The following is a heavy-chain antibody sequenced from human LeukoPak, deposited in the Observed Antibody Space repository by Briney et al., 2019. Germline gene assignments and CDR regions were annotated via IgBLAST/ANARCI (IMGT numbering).Heavy chain of an antibody. V-gene: IGHV4-39*07. CDR1: VGSISSSSYY. CDR2: INYSGST. CDR3: ARDHPYYYDSSGAFDI. Sequence: SETLCLSSTVSVGSISSSSYYWGWIRQPPGEWLGWIGCINYSGSTYYNPSLKRRVAISVDTSKNQFSLKLSSVTAADTAVYYCARDHPYYYDSSGAFDIWGQGTMVTVSS. J-gene: IGHJ3*02. D-gene: IGHD3-22*01.